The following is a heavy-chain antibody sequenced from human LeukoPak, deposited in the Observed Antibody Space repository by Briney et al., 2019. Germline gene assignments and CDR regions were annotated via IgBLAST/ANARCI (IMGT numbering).Heavy chain of an antibody. CDR1: GGTFSSYA. CDR3: ARADSTVYIMATIKD. Sequence: ASVKVSCKASGGTFSSYAISWVRQAPGQGLEWMGGIIPIFGTANYAQKFQGRVTITTDESTSTAYMELSSLRSEDTAVYYCARADSTVYIMATIKDWGQGTLVTVSS. CDR2: IIPIFGTA. V-gene: IGHV1-69*05. J-gene: IGHJ4*02. D-gene: IGHD5-12*01.